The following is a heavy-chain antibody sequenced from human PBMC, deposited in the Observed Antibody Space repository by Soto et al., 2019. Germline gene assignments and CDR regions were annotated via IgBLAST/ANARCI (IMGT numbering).Heavy chain of an antibody. CDR3: ARAGSGWRADDFDY. CDR2: IYYSGST. CDR1: GGSISSYY. D-gene: IGHD6-19*01. Sequence: SETLSLTCTVSGGSISSYYWSWIRQPPGKGLEWIGFIYYSGSTNYNPSLKSRVTISVDTSKNQFSLKLSSVTAADTAVYYCARAGSGWRADDFDYWGQGTLVTVSS. V-gene: IGHV4-59*01. J-gene: IGHJ4*02.